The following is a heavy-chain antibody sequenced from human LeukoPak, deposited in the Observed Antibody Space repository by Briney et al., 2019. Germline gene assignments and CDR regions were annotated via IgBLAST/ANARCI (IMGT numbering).Heavy chain of an antibody. J-gene: IGHJ4*02. CDR2: IKNDGSET. Sequence: GGSLRLSFAVSGFNFRDHWMDWVRQAPGKGLQGVGHIKNDGSETYYLDSLKGRFSISRDNTNNALYLQMNSLRVEDTAVYYRVKNDGWFHLAQWGQGTLVTVSS. CDR3: VKNDGWFHLAQ. V-gene: IGHV3-7*03. CDR1: GFNFRDHW. D-gene: IGHD6-19*01.